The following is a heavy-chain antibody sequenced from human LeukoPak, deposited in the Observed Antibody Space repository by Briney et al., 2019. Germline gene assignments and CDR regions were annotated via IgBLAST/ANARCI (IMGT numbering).Heavy chain of an antibody. CDR2: INHSGST. D-gene: IGHD2-2*01. J-gene: IGHJ4*02. CDR3: ASSSTSCCSFDY. Sequence: PSETLSLTCAVYGGSFSGYYWSWIRQPPGKGLEWIGEINHSGSTNYNPSLKSRVTIPVDTSKNQFSLKLSSVTAADTAVYYCASSSTSCCSFDYWGQGTLVTVSS. CDR1: GGSFSGYY. V-gene: IGHV4-34*01.